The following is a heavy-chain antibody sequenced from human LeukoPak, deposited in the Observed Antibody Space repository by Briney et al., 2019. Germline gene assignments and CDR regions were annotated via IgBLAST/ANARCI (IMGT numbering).Heavy chain of an antibody. D-gene: IGHD4-23*01. CDR2: INHSGST. CDR3: ARVLGTGKLLRGYFDY. V-gene: IGHV4-34*01. CDR1: GFTFTSYS. J-gene: IGHJ4*02. Sequence: GSLRLSCAASGFTFTSYSMNWVRQAPGKGLEWIGEINHSGSTNYNPSLKSRVTISVDTSKNQFSLKLSSVTAADTAVYYCARVLGTGKLLRGYFDYWGQGTLVTVSS.